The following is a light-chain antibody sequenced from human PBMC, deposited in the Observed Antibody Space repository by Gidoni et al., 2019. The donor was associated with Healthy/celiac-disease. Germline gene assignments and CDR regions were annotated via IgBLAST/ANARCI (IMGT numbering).Light chain of an antibody. Sequence: SALTQPRLVSGSPGPSVTISCTGTSRDVGGYNYVPLDQKHPGKAPKLMIYDVSKRPSGVPDRFSGSKSGNTASLTISGLQAEDEADYYCCSYAGSYTVVFGGGTKLTVL. CDR3: CSYAGSYTVV. J-gene: IGLJ2*01. CDR1: SRDVGGYNY. CDR2: DVS. V-gene: IGLV2-11*01.